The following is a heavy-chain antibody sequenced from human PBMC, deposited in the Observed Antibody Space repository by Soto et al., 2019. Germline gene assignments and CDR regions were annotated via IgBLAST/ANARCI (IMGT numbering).Heavy chain of an antibody. D-gene: IGHD3-10*01. CDR1: RITFSSHA. V-gene: IGHV3-23*01. CDR3: AKHSASGGGFDY. CDR2: LISSGSST. Sequence: EVQLLESGGGLVQPGGSLRLSCAASRITFSSHAMTWVRQSPGRGLEWVSLISSGSSTYYADSVKGRFSISRDNSKSTLFLQMNSLRAEDTAIYYCAKHSASGGGFDYWGQGTLVTVSS. J-gene: IGHJ4*02.